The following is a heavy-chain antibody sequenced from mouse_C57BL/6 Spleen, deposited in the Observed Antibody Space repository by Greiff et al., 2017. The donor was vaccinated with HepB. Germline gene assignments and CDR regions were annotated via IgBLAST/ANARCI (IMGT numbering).Heavy chain of an antibody. Sequence: QVQLQQPGTELVKPGASVKLSCKASGYTFTSYWMHWVKQSPGQGLEWIGNINPSNGGTNYNEKFKSKATLTVDKSSSTAYMQLSSLTSEDSAVYYCARDLYGHWYFDVWGTGTTVTVSS. CDR3: ARDLYGHWYFDV. J-gene: IGHJ1*03. CDR2: INPSNGGT. D-gene: IGHD1-1*01. V-gene: IGHV1-53*01. CDR1: GYTFTSYW.